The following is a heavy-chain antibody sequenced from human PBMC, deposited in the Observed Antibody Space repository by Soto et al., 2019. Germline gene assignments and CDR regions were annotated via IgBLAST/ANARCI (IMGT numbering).Heavy chain of an antibody. CDR1: GGSISTGSLS. CDR2: IFFNGST. D-gene: IGHD2-21*02. J-gene: IGHJ3*01. Sequence: KPSETLSLTCVVSGGSISTGSLSWGWVRQPPGKTLEWIGNIFFNGSTHHNPSLKSRVTIFLDTSKNQFSLRLSAVAAADTAIYYCARPCGGDCSLGAFDVWGPGTMVTVSS. CDR3: ARPCGGDCSLGAFDV. V-gene: IGHV4-39*01.